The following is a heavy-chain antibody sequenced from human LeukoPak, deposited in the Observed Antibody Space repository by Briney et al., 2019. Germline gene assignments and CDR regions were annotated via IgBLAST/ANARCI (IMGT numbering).Heavy chain of an antibody. CDR2: ISYDGSNK. J-gene: IGHJ1*01. CDR1: GFTFSSYA. CDR3: ARDMGSSGWSQYFQH. V-gene: IGHV3-30-3*01. D-gene: IGHD6-19*01. Sequence: GGSLRLSCAASGFTFSSYAMHWVRQAPGKGLEWVAVISYDGSNKYYADSVKGRFTISRDNSKNTLYLQMNSQRAEDTAVYYCARDMGSSGWSQYFQHWGQGTLVTVSS.